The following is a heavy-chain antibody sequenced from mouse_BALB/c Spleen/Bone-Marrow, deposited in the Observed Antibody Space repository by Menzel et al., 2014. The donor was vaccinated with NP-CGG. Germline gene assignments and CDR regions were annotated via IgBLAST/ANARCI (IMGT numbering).Heavy chain of an antibody. CDR2: IYPGDGDT. J-gene: IGHJ1*01. CDR3: ARGYYYGSNYGWYFDV. D-gene: IGHD1-1*01. V-gene: IGHV1-87*01. Sequence: VQVVESGAELARPGASVKLSCKASGYTFTSYWMQWVKQRPGQGLEWIGAIYPGDGDTRYTQKFKGKATLTADKSSSTAYMQLSSLASEDSAVYYCARGYYYGSNYGWYFDVWGAGTTVTVSS. CDR1: GYTFTSYW.